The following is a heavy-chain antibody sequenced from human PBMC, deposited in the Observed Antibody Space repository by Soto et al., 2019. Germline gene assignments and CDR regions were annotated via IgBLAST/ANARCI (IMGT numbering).Heavy chain of an antibody. CDR3: SDWRAGGPVNLDH. J-gene: IGHJ4*02. Sequence: EVQILESGGDLVQPGGSLRLSCVVSGLSLNNYAIAWVRHAPGKGLECVSTIDVLDGAWYSDSVRGRLAISRDVSRNTVYLQMSSLSVEDTAIYFCSDWRAGGPVNLDHWGPGTRVTVSS. CDR1: GLSLNNYA. CDR2: IDVLDGA. V-gene: IGHV3-23*01. D-gene: IGHD2-15*01.